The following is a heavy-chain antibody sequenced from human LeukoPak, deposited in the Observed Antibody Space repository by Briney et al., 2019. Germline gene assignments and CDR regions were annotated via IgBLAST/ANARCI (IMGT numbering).Heavy chain of an antibody. V-gene: IGHV3-48*01. J-gene: IGHJ4*02. CDR1: GFTVSSNS. CDR3: AKDRWLQGYFDY. CDR2: ISSSGSTI. Sequence: GGSLRLSCTVSGFTVSSNSMSWVRQAPGKGLEWVSYISSSGSTIYYADSVKGRFTISRDNSKNTLYLQMNSLRAEDTAVYYCAKDRWLQGYFDYWGQGTLVTVSS. D-gene: IGHD5-24*01.